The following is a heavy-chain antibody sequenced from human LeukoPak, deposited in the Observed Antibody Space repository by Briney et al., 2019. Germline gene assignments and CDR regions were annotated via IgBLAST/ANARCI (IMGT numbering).Heavy chain of an antibody. Sequence: GGSLRLSCAASGFTFSSYGIHWVRQTPGKGLEWVALIWYDGSNKYYADSAKGRFTISRDNSKSTVYLQMNSLRAEDTAVYYCAREETGSFDYWGQGTLVTVSS. J-gene: IGHJ4*02. V-gene: IGHV3-33*01. CDR1: GFTFSSYG. CDR3: AREETGSFDY. CDR2: IWYDGSNK. D-gene: IGHD1-1*01.